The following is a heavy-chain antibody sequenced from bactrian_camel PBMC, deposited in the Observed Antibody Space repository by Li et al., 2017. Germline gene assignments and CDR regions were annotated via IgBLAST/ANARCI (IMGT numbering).Heavy chain of an antibody. Sequence: VESGGGSVQAGGSLRLSCAASGYNFSNNCMGWFRQIPGKEREQVAYIVTDGTTTYADSVQGRFTIWKDVGLKTLYLQMNNLKPEDTAMYYCAARFICREDFFRYWGQGTQVTVS. CDR3: AARFICREDFFRY. CDR2: IVTDGTT. J-gene: IGHJ4*01. V-gene: IGHV3S53*01. D-gene: IGHD1*01. CDR1: GYNFSNNC.